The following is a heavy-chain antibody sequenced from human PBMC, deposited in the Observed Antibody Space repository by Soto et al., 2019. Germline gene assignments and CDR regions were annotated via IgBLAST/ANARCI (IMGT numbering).Heavy chain of an antibody. CDR3: ARSAASVYSSSWYDAFDI. V-gene: IGHV5-51*01. CDR2: IYPGDSDT. D-gene: IGHD6-13*01. Sequence: GESLKISCKGSGYSFTSYWIGWVRQMPGKGLEWMGIIYPGDSDTRYSPSFQGQVTISADKSNSTAYLQWSSLKASDTAMYYCARSAASVYSSSWYDAFDIWGQGTMVTVSS. J-gene: IGHJ3*02. CDR1: GYSFTSYW.